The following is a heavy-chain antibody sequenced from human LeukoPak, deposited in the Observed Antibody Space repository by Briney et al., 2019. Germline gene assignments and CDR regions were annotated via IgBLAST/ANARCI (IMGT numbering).Heavy chain of an antibody. CDR1: GFTLNNYG. D-gene: IGHD3-10*01. CDR2: IWYEGSNE. J-gene: IGHJ4*02. V-gene: IGHV3-33*01. CDR3: ARDMWGVHGYDYGYNFDS. Sequence: GGSLRLSCAVSGFTLNNYGMHWVRQAPGKGLEWVSVIWYEGSNENYADAVRSRFTISRDTSKNTLYLQMDNLRVDDTAVYYCARDMWGVHGYDYGYNFDSWGQGTLVIVSS.